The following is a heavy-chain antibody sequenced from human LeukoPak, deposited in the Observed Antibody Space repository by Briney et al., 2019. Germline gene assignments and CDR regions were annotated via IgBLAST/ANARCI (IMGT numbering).Heavy chain of an antibody. Sequence: AGGSLRLSCVVSGFTVSSNYMTWVRQAPGKGLEWVSVIYSGDNTFHAASVRGRFTISRDNSKNTLHLQMNSLRAEDTAMYYCARVGGSDWGQGTLVTVSS. J-gene: IGHJ4*02. V-gene: IGHV3-53*01. CDR3: ARVGGSD. D-gene: IGHD3-10*01. CDR1: GFTVSSNY. CDR2: IYSGDNT.